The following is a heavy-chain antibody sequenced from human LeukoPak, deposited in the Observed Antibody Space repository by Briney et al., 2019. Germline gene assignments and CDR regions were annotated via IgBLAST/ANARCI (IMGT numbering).Heavy chain of an antibody. CDR1: GFTVSTNY. D-gene: IGHD6-6*01. CDR3: ASYRYGSSFAFDI. V-gene: IGHV3-66*01. CDR2: IYSGGST. J-gene: IGHJ3*02. Sequence: GGSLRLSCGASGFTVSTNYMSWVRQAPGKGLEWVSIIYSGGSTYYADSVKGRFTISRDNSKNTLYLQMNSLRAEDTAVYYCASYRYGSSFAFDIWGQGTMVTVST.